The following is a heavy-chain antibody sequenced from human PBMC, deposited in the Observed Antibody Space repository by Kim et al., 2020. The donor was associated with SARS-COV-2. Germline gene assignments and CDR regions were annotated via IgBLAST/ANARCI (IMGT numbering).Heavy chain of an antibody. CDR1: GGSFSGYY. V-gene: IGHV4-34*01. CDR3: VRGPRRITVFGATTYYGMDV. D-gene: IGHD3-3*01. CDR2: INHSGST. Sequence: SETLSLTCAVYGGSFSGYYWSWIRQPPGKGLEWIGEINHSGSTKYSPSLKSRVTISVDTSKNQFSLKLSSVTAADTAVYYCVRGPRRITVFGATTYYGMDVWGQGTTVTVSS. J-gene: IGHJ6*02.